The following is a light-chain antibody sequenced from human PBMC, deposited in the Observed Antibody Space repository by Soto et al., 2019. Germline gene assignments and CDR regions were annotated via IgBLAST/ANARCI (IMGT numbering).Light chain of an antibody. Sequence: EIVLTQSPGTLSLSPGERATLYCRASQSVSSSFLAWYQQKPGQAPRLLIYGASIRATGIPDRFSGSWSGTDFTLTISRLEPEDFAVYYCQQYGTSPPWTFGQGTKVEIK. J-gene: IGKJ1*01. CDR2: GAS. CDR3: QQYGTSPPWT. V-gene: IGKV3-20*01. CDR1: QSVSSSF.